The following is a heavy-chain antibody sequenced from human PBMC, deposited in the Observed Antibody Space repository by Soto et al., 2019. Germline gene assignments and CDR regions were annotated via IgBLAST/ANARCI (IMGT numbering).Heavy chain of an antibody. Sequence: SETLSLTCAVSGASISSGDFHWTWIRQRPGEGLEWIGYIDFSGRTYYNPSLRSRLSISVDTSQNHFSLRLNSMTAADTAVYYCARAEAIVVVPAAHYYYGMDVWGQGTTVTVSS. V-gene: IGHV4-31*11. CDR2: IDFSGRT. J-gene: IGHJ6*02. CDR1: GASISSGDFH. CDR3: ARAEAIVVVPAAHYYYGMDV. D-gene: IGHD2-2*01.